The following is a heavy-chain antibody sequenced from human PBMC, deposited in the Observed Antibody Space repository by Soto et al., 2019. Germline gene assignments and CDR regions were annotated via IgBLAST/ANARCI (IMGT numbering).Heavy chain of an antibody. CDR1: GFTFSDYY. Sequence: GGSLRLSCAASGFTFSDYYMSWIRQAPGKGLEWVSYISSSGSTIYYADSVKGRFTISRDNAKNSLYLQMNSLRAEDTAVYYCASDRNYYYYIWGSYRRFDAFDIWGQGTMVTVSS. V-gene: IGHV3-11*01. D-gene: IGHD3-16*02. CDR2: ISSSGSTI. J-gene: IGHJ3*02. CDR3: ASDRNYYYYIWGSYRRFDAFDI.